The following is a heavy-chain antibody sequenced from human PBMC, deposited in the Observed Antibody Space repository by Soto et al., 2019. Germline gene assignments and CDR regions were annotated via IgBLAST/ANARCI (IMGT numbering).Heavy chain of an antibody. CDR3: AREGAVIAEWVVLYWVGA. CDR1: RHSVPSNNAA. D-gene: IGHD6-19*01. Sequence: SQTHSLTRAISRHSVPSNNAAWHWIRQSPSRGLELVGRKYCRSKGCNDNAVSVKSRITIHQDTSKNQFSRQLNSLTPEETALDYCAREGAVIAEWVVLYWVGAWGQGALVTV. CDR2: KYCRSKGCN. J-gene: IGHJ5*02. V-gene: IGHV6-1*01.